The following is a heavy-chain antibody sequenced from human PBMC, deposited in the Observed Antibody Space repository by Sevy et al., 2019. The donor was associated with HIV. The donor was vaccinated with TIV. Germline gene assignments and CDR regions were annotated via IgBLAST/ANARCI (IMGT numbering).Heavy chain of an antibody. V-gene: IGHV4-30-2*01. Sequence: SETLSLTCAVSGGSISSGGYSWSWIRQPPGKGLEWIGYIYHSGSTDYNPSLKSRVTISVDRSKNQFSLKLSSVTAADTAVYYCARESYYYDSSGYSDCWGQRTLVTVSS. CDR2: IYHSGST. D-gene: IGHD3-22*01. CDR3: ARESYYYDSSGYSDC. CDR1: GGSISSGGYS. J-gene: IGHJ4*02.